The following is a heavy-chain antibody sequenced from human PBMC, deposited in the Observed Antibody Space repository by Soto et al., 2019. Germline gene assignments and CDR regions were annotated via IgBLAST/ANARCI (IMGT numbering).Heavy chain of an antibody. V-gene: IGHV1-69*13. CDR3: ARDYEDIGGLNWFDP. J-gene: IGHJ5*02. CDR1: GGTFSSYA. D-gene: IGHD5-12*01. CDR2: IIPIFGTA. Sequence: ASVKVSCKASGGTFSSYAISWVRQAPGQGLEWMGGIIPIFGTANYAQKFQGRVTITADESTSTAYMELSSLRSEDTAVYYCARDYEDIGGLNWFDPWGQGTLVTVSS.